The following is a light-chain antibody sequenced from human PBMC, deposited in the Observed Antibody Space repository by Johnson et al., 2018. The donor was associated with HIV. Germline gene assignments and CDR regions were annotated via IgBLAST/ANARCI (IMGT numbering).Light chain of an antibody. CDR1: SSNIGNNY. J-gene: IGLJ1*01. CDR3: GTWDSSLSAYV. V-gene: IGLV1-51*01. Sequence: QSVLTQPPSVSAAPGQKVTISCSGSSSNIGNNYVSWYQQLPGTAPKLLIFDNNDRPSGIPDRFSASKSGPSATLGITGLQTGDEAGYYCGTWDSSLSAYVLGTGTQVTVL. CDR2: DNN.